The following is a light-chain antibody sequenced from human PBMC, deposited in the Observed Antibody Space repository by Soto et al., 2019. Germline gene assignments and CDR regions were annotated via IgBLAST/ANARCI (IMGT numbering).Light chain of an antibody. CDR2: TNN. V-gene: IGLV1-44*01. CDR1: SSNIGRNT. Sequence: QSVPTQPPSASGTPGQRVTISCSESSSNIGRNTVNWYQQLPGTAPKLLIYTNNQRPSGVPDRFSGSKSATSASLAISGLQSEDEADYYCAAWDDSLDGPLFGGGTKLTVL. CDR3: AAWDDSLDGPL. J-gene: IGLJ2*01.